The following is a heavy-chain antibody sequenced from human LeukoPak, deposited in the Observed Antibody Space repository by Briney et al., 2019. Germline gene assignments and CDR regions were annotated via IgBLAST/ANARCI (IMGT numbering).Heavy chain of an antibody. CDR2: ISGGDGST. CDR3: AKDSELDYYGDYELPPSYMDV. J-gene: IGHJ6*03. D-gene: IGHD4-17*01. Sequence: GGSLRLSCAASGFTFSSYAMSWVRQAPGKGLEWVSTISGGDGSTYYADSVKGRFTISRDNSKNTLYLQMNSLRAEDTAVYYCAKDSELDYYGDYELPPSYMDVWGKGTTVTVSS. V-gene: IGHV3-23*01. CDR1: GFTFSSYA.